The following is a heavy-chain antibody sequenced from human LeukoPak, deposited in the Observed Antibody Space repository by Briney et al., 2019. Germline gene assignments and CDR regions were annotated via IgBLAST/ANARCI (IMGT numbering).Heavy chain of an antibody. CDR2: ISGSGGST. D-gene: IGHD1-14*01. Sequence: GGSLRLSCAAFGFTFSSYAMSWVRQAPGKGLEWVSAISGSGGSTYYADPVKGRFTVSRDNSKNTLFLQMNSLRAEDTAVYYCVRKNQDFNAAFDIWGQGTVVTVSS. CDR3: VRKNQDFNAAFDI. CDR1: GFTFSSYA. V-gene: IGHV3-23*01. J-gene: IGHJ3*02.